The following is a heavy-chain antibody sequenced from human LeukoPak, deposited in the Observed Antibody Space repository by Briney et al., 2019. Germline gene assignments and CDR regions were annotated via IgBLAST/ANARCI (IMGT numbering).Heavy chain of an antibody. CDR3: AREPRGSGYDSGY. CDR2: MNPNSGNT. J-gene: IGHJ4*02. V-gene: IGHV1-8*01. Sequence: ASVKVSCKASGYTFTSYDINWVRQATGQGLEWMGWMNPNSGNTGYAQKLQGRVTMTTDTSTSTAYMELRSLRSDDTAVYYCAREPRGSGYDSGYWGQGTLVTVSS. CDR1: GYTFTSYD. D-gene: IGHD5-12*01.